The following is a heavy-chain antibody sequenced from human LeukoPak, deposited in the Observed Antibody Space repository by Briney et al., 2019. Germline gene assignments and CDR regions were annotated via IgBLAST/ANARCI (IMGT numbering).Heavy chain of an antibody. J-gene: IGHJ6*03. D-gene: IGHD1-1*01. V-gene: IGHV3-64*01. Sequence: GGSLRLSCAASGLTFSSYAMHWVRQAPGKGLEYVSAISSNGGSTYYANSVKGRFTISRDNSKNTLYLQMGSLRAEDMAVYYCARDGERRLEPPTYYYYYYYMDVWGKGTTVTVSS. CDR2: ISSNGGST. CDR1: GLTFSSYA. CDR3: ARDGERRLEPPTYYYYYYYMDV.